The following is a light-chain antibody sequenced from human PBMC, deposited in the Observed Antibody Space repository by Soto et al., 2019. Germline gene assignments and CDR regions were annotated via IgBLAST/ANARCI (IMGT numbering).Light chain of an antibody. J-gene: IGKJ2*01. V-gene: IGKV4-1*01. CDR2: WAS. CDR1: QSVLYSSNNKNY. Sequence: DIVMTQSPDSLAVSLGERATINCKSSQSVLYSSNNKNYLAWHQRKPGQPPKLLIYWASTRESGVPDRFSGSGSGTDFTLTISSLQAEDVAVYYCQQYYSTPYTFGQGTKLEIK. CDR3: QQYYSTPYT.